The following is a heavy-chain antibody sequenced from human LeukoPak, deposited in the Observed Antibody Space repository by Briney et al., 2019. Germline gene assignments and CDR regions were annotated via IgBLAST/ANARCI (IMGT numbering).Heavy chain of an antibody. Sequence: GASVKVSCKASGYTFTGYYMHWVRQAPGQGLEWMGWINPNSGGTNYAQKFQGRVTMTRDTSISTAYMELSRLRSDDTAVYYCTVADHYYYYMDVWGKGTTVTVSS. CDR2: INPNSGGT. CDR3: TVADHYYYYMDV. D-gene: IGHD6-19*01. CDR1: GYTFTGYY. J-gene: IGHJ6*03. V-gene: IGHV1-2*02.